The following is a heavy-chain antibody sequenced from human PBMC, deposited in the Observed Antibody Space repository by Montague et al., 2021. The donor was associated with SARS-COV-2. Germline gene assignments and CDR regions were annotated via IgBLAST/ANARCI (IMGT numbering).Heavy chain of an antibody. J-gene: IGHJ6*03. CDR3: AGTYYDFWSGCIHYYYLDV. D-gene: IGHD3-3*01. Sequence: SETLSLTCTVSGGSISSYYWSWIRQPPGKGLEWIGYIYHNGSTNYNPSLKSRVTISVDTSKNQFSLKLNSVTAADTAVYYCAGTYYDFWSGCIHYYYLDVWGQGTTVTVSS. V-gene: IGHV4-59*01. CDR1: GGSISSYY. CDR2: IYHNGST.